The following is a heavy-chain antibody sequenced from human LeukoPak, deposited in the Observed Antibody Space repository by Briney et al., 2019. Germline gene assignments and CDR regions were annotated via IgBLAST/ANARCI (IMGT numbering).Heavy chain of an antibody. Sequence: GGSLRLSCAASGFTFNDRAMHWVRQAPGKGLEWVSAISGSGGSTYYADSVKGRFTISRDNSKNTLYLQMNSLRAEDTAVYYCAKKYYDFWSGYYTDYFDYWGQGTLVTVSS. CDR1: GFTFNDRA. V-gene: IGHV3-23*01. CDR2: ISGSGGST. D-gene: IGHD3-3*01. J-gene: IGHJ4*02. CDR3: AKKYYDFWSGYYTDYFDY.